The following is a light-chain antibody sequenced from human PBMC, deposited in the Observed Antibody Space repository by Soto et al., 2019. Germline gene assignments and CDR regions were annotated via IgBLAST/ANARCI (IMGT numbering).Light chain of an antibody. V-gene: IGLV5-45*03. CDR1: SGINVNTYR. J-gene: IGLJ3*02. CDR3: MIWHNSAVV. CDR2: YKSDSDK. Sequence: QAVVTQPSSLSASPGASASLTCTLRSGINVNTYRIYWYQQKPGSPPQYLLRYKSDSDKHQGSGVPSRFFGSKDASANAGILFISGLQSEDEADYYCMIWHNSAVVFGGGTKLTVL.